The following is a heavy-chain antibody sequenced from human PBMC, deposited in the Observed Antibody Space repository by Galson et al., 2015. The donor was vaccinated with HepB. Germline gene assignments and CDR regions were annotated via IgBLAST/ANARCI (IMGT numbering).Heavy chain of an antibody. V-gene: IGHV1-18*04. Sequence: SVKVSCKASGYTFTSYGISWVRQAPGQGLEWMGWISAYNGNTNYAQKLQGRVTMTTDTSTSTAYMELRSLRSDDTAVYYCARDLYCSSTSCHASNDAFDIWGQGTMVTVSS. CDR1: GYTFTSYG. J-gene: IGHJ3*02. CDR3: ARDLYCSSTSCHASNDAFDI. CDR2: ISAYNGNT. D-gene: IGHD2-2*01.